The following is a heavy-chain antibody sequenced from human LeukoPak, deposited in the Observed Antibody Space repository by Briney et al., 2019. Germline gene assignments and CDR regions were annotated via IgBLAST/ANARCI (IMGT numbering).Heavy chain of an antibody. CDR2: INHSGST. V-gene: IGHV4-39*07. Sequence: SETLSLTCTVSGGSISTSNYYWGWIRQPPGKGLEWIGEINHSGSTNYNPSLKSRVTISVDTSKNQFSLKLRSVTAADTAVYYCARGLYSSFDYWGQGTLVTVSS. CDR3: ARGLYSSFDY. CDR1: GGSISTSNYY. D-gene: IGHD2-21*01. J-gene: IGHJ4*02.